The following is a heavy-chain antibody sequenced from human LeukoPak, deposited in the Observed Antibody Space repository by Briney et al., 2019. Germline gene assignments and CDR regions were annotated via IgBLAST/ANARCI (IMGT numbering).Heavy chain of an antibody. CDR2: IKQDGSEK. V-gene: IGHV3-7*01. J-gene: IGHJ4*02. CDR1: GFTFSSYW. Sequence: GGSLTLSCAASGFTFSSYWMSWVRQAPGKGLEWVANIKQDGSEKYYVDSVKGRFTISRDNAKNSLYLQMNSLRAEDTAVYYCASYPRYSSGWYKDYWGQGTLVPVSS. D-gene: IGHD6-19*01. CDR3: ASYPRYSSGWYKDY.